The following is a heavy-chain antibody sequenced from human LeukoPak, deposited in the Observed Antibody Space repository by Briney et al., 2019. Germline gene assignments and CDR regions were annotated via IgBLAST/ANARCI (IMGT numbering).Heavy chain of an antibody. CDR1: GFTFSSYS. D-gene: IGHD1-1*01. J-gene: IGHJ4*02. V-gene: IGHV3-21*01. CDR3: ALSTTGYLCDY. Sequence: PGGSLRLSCAASGFTFSSYSMNWVRQAPGKGLEWVSSISSSSSYIYYAGSVKGRFTISRDNAKNSLYLQMNSLRAEDTAVYYCALSTTGYLCDYWGQGTLVTVSS. CDR2: ISSSSSYI.